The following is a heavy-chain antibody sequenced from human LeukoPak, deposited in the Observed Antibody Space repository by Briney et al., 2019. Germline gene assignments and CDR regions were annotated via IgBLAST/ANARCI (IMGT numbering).Heavy chain of an antibody. Sequence: AVISYDGSNEYYADSVKGRFTISGDNSKNTLYLQMNSLRAEDTAVYYCARGSIVATPGADFWGQGTLVTVSS. V-gene: IGHV3-30-3*01. CDR2: ISYDGSNE. D-gene: IGHD5-12*01. CDR3: ARGSIVATPGADF. J-gene: IGHJ4*02.